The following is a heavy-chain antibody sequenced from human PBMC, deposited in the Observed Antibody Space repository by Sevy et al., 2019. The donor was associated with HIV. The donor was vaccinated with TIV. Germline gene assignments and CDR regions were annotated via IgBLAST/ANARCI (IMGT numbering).Heavy chain of an antibody. CDR3: ATDSFGVIITDYFHY. V-gene: IGHV3-30*04. CDR2: ISYDGSNK. J-gene: IGHJ4*02. Sequence: GGSLRLSCAASGFTFSKYAMYWVRQAPGKGLEWMAVISYDGSNKQYADSVEGRFTISRDNSKNTLYLQMNSLRAEDTAVYYCATDSFGVIITDYFHYWGQGTLVTVSS. CDR1: GFTFSKYA. D-gene: IGHD3-3*01.